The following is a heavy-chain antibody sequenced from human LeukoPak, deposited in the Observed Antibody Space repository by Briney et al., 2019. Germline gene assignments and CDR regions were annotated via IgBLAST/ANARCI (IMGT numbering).Heavy chain of an antibody. CDR1: GFTFRGYA. Sequence: PGGSLRLSCAASGFTFRGYAMTWVRHAPGKGLEWVSTITPSDSGTYYADSVRGRFTISRAISKNTLYLQMESLRVDDTAVYYCAKAWGAAGTFECWGQGILVTVS. J-gene: IGHJ4*02. CDR2: ITPSDSGT. V-gene: IGHV3-23*01. D-gene: IGHD6-13*01. CDR3: AKAWGAAGTFEC.